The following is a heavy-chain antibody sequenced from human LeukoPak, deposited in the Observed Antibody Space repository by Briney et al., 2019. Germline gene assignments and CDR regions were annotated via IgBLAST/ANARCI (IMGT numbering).Heavy chain of an antibody. D-gene: IGHD2-15*01. Sequence: ASVKVSCKASGYTFTVYYMYWVRQAPGQGLEWMGGINPNSGDTDYAQNFQCRVTMTRDTSISTAYMELTNLRSDDTAVYYCARGYCSGGTCYLVENWFDPWGQGTLVTVSS. J-gene: IGHJ5*02. CDR1: GYTFTVYY. CDR3: ARGYCSGGTCYLVENWFDP. CDR2: INPNSGDT. V-gene: IGHV1-2*02.